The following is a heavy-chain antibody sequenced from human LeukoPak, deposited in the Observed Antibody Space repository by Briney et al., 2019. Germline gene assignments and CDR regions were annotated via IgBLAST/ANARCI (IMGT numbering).Heavy chain of an antibody. CDR1: GFTFSSYS. CDR3: AKDQVVVVPAAILKSYYFDY. Sequence: GGSLRLSCAASGFTFSSYSMNWVRQAPGKGLEWVSYISSSSSTIYYADSVKGRFTISRDNSKNTLYLQMNSLRAEDTAVYYCAKDQVVVVPAAILKSYYFDYWGQGTLVTVSS. D-gene: IGHD2-2*01. J-gene: IGHJ4*02. V-gene: IGHV3-48*01. CDR2: ISSSSSTI.